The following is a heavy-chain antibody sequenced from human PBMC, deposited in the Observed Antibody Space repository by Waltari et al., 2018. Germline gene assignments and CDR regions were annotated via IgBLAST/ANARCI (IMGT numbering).Heavy chain of an antibody. Sequence: QLLLQESGPGLVKPSETLSLTCTVSGDSSTSSLDYCVWIRQPPGKRFEWIGIINYSGTTYYNPSLRSQVTMSVDMSKNQFSLKLTSVTAADTAVYYCARFTQVAGSSLLDYWGQGTLVTISS. J-gene: IGHJ4*02. CDR2: INYSGTT. CDR3: ARFTQVAGSSLLDY. D-gene: IGHD6-19*01. V-gene: IGHV4-39*01. CDR1: GDSSTSSLDY.